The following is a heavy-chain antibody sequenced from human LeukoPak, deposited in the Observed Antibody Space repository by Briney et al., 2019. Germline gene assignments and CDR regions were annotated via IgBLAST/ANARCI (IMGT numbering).Heavy chain of an antibody. Sequence: SETLSLTCAVSGGSISSGGYSWSWIRQPPGKGLEWIGYIYYSGSTYYNPSLKSRVTISVDTSKNQFSLKLSSVTAADTAVYYCASAPPPVTAIVDSYWGQGTLVTVSS. CDR3: ASAPPPVTAIVDSY. CDR1: GGSISSGGYS. J-gene: IGHJ4*02. CDR2: IYYSGST. V-gene: IGHV4-30-4*07. D-gene: IGHD2-21*02.